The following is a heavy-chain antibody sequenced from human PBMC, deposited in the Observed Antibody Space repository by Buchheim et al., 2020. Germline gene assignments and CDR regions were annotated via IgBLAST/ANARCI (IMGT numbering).Heavy chain of an antibody. D-gene: IGHD4-17*01. CDR2: IGSSGGST. Sequence: EVQLLESGGGLVQPGGSLRLSCAASGFTFSTYALSWVRQAPGKGLAWLSSIGSSGGSTDYADSVKGRFTISRDNSKNTLNLPMDSLRAEDTAVYYCAKHGDYRFDYWGQGTL. CDR1: GFTFSTYA. J-gene: IGHJ4*02. CDR3: AKHGDYRFDY. V-gene: IGHV3-23*01.